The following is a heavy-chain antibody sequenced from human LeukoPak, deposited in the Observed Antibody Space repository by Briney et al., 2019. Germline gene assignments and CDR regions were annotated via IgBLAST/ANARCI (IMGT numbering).Heavy chain of an antibody. Sequence: AASKDSSKESGDTFTNYYMHWGRHAPRQRLEGRGLINPSGGSTSYAQKFQGRVTITRDTSTSTVNMELSSLRSADTAVYYCARDYYCSSTSCPYYDYYGMDVWGQGTTVTVSS. V-gene: IGHV1-46*01. D-gene: IGHD2-2*01. CDR2: INPSGGST. CDR3: ARDYYCSSTSCPYYDYYGMDV. J-gene: IGHJ6*02. CDR1: GDTFTNYY.